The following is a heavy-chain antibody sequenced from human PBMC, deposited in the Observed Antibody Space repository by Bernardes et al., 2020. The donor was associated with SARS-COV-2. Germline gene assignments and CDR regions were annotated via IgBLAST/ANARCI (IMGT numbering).Heavy chain of an antibody. CDR3: ARGDTGGSWQQLARFDY. CDR1: GGSINIYY. Sequence: SETLSLTCTVSGGSINIYYWNWIRQPPGKGLEWIGYVHYTGSTNYNPSLKSRVTISLGTSKNQFSLKVTSVTAADTAVYYCARGDTGGSWQQLARFDYWGQGTLVTASS. V-gene: IGHV4-59*01. CDR2: VHYTGST. D-gene: IGHD6-13*01. J-gene: IGHJ4*02.